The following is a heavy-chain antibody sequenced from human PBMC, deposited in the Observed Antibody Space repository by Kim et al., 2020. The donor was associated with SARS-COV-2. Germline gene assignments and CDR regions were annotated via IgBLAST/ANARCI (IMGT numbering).Heavy chain of an antibody. D-gene: IGHD3-10*01. V-gene: IGHV3-21*01. J-gene: IGHJ1*01. CDR3: AVYFGDLLAYFQH. Sequence: YADSVKGRFTISSDNAKTSLYLQMNSLRAEDTAVYYCAVYFGDLLAYFQHWGQGTLVTVSS.